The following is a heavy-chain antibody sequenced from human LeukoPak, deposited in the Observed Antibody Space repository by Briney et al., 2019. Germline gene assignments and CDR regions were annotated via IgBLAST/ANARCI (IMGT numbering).Heavy chain of an antibody. CDR2: ILSSSSYI. D-gene: IGHD3-10*01. J-gene: IGHJ4*02. CDR3: ARALGFGAYDY. V-gene: IGHV3-21*01. CDR1: GFTFSSYS. Sequence: GGSLRLSCAASGFTFSSYSMNWVRQAPGRGLEWVSFILSSSSYIYYADSVKGRFTIPRDNAKNSLYLQMNSLRAEDTAVYYCARALGFGAYDYWGQGTLVTVSS.